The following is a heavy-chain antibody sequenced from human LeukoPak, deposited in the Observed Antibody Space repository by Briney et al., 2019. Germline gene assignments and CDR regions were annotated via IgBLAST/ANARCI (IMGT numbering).Heavy chain of an antibody. CDR1: GGIFGSYA. D-gene: IGHD3-16*02. J-gene: IGHJ4*02. Sequence: SVKVSCKASGGIFGSYAINWVRQAPGQGLEWLGRIIPIFDTPNYAQTFQGRVTTSADKSTRTVYMELSSLRSEDTALYYCAKGSRLREAGSYRFWGQGTLVTVSS. CDR3: AKGSRLREAGSYRF. CDR2: IIPIFDTP. V-gene: IGHV1-69*06.